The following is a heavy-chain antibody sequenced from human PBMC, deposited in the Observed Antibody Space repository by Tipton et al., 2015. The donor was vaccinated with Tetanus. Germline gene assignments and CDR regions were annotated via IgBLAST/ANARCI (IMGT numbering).Heavy chain of an antibody. V-gene: IGHV3-7*05. J-gene: IGHJ4*02. CDR3: WGYYESTGYPEYFDY. D-gene: IGHD3-22*01. CDR1: GFSFSGYW. CDR2: INQDETEK. Sequence: SLRLSCTTSGFSFSGYWMSWVRQAPAKGLEWVANINQDETEKNYVDSVKGRFTISRDNAKRSLFLQMSSLRAEDTAVYYCWGYYESTGYPEYFDYWGQGVLVTVSS.